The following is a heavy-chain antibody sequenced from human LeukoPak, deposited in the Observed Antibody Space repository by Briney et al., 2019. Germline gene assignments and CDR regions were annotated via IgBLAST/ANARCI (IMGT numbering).Heavy chain of an antibody. CDR2: INHRGST. CDR3: ARGHIATAGTVFDY. V-gene: IGHV4-34*01. CDR1: GGSFSGFY. D-gene: IGHD6-13*01. J-gene: IGHJ4*02. Sequence: SETLSLTCGVHGGSFSGFYWSWIRQSPGKGLEWIGEINHRGSTSYNPSLKSRVTISIDTSKNQFSLNLSSVTAADTAVYHCARGHIATAGTVFDYWGQGTLVTVSS.